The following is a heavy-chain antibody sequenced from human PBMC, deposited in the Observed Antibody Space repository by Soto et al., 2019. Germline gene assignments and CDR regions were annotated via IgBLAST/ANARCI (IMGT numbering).Heavy chain of an antibody. J-gene: IGHJ6*03. V-gene: IGHV3-30*18. D-gene: IGHD3-10*01. CDR1: GFIFSNYG. CDR2: ISYDGNKQ. CDR3: AKDSWFGELFRSYMDV. Sequence: QVQLVESVGGVVQPGRSLRLSCAASGFIFSNYGMHWVRQAPGKGQEWEAVISYDGNKQHYGESVKGRFTISRDSSKNTLYLQMNSLRPEDTAVYYCAKDSWFGELFRSYMDVWGKGTTVTVS.